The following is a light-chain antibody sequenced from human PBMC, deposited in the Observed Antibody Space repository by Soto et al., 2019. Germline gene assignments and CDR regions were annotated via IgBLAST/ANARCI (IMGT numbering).Light chain of an antibody. Sequence: DIVLTQSPGTLSLSPGERATLSCRASQSVSSSYLAWYQQKPGQAPRLLISGASGRATGIPVRFSSGGSETDFTLTISRLEPEDFAVYSCQNYGTSWWTFGQGTKVEIK. CDR1: QSVSSSY. J-gene: IGKJ1*01. CDR2: GAS. V-gene: IGKV3-20*01. CDR3: QNYGTSWWT.